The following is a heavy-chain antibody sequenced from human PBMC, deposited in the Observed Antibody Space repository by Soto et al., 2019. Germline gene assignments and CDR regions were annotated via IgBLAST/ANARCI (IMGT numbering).Heavy chain of an antibody. CDR3: TTDRLRGSGSYYSTSYYYGMDV. J-gene: IGHJ6*02. V-gene: IGHV3-15*07. D-gene: IGHD3-10*01. CDR2: IKSKTDGGTT. CDR1: GFTFSNAW. Sequence: GGSLRLSCAASGFTFSNAWMNWVRQAPGKGLEWVGRIKSKTDGGTTDYAAPVKGRFTISRDDSKNTLYLQMNSLKTEDTAVYYCTTDRLRGSGSYYSTSYYYGMDVWGQGTTVTVSS.